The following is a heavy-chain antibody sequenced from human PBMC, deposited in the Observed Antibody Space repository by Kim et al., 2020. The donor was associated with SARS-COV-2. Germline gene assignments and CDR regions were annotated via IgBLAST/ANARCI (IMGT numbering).Heavy chain of an antibody. Sequence: LETLSLTCTVSGYSISSGYYWGWIRQPPGKGLEWIGSIYHSGSTYYNPSLKSRVTISVDTSKNQFSLKLSSVTAADTAVYYCARGAGYSYGPFDYWGQGT. CDR3: ARGAGYSYGPFDY. CDR2: IYHSGST. D-gene: IGHD5-18*01. V-gene: IGHV4-38-2*02. CDR1: GYSISSGYY. J-gene: IGHJ4*02.